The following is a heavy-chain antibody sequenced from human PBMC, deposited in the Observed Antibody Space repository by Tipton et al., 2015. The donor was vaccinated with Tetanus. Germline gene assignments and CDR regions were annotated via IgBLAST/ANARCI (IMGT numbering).Heavy chain of an antibody. D-gene: IGHD7-27*01. J-gene: IGHJ5*02. Sequence: LRLSCAVYGGSFSGYYWSWIRQPPGKGLEWIGEINHSGSTNYNPSLKSRVTISVDTSMNQFSLKLSSVTAADTAVYYCARDGWGLTNWFDPWGQGTLVTVSS. CDR2: INHSGST. CDR3: ARDGWGLTNWFDP. V-gene: IGHV4-34*01. CDR1: GGSFSGYY.